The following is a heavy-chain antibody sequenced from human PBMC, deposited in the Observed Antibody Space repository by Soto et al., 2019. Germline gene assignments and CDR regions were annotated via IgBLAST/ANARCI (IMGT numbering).Heavy chain of an antibody. CDR3: ARLLRIAAARWFDY. D-gene: IGHD6-13*01. Sequence: QITLKESGPTLVKPTQTLTLTCTFSGFSLSTSGVGVGWIRQPPGKALEWLALIYWDDDKRYSPSLKSRLTITKDTSKNQVVLTMTNMDPVDTATYCCARLLRIAAARWFDYWGQGTLVTVSS. CDR2: IYWDDDK. CDR1: GFSLSTSGVG. V-gene: IGHV2-5*02. J-gene: IGHJ4*02.